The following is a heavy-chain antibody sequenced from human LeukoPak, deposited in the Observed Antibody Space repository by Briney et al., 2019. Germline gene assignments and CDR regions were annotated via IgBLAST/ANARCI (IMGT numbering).Heavy chain of an antibody. CDR3: ARDRGTVVTPDYYFDY. Sequence: WASVKVSCKASGYTFTGYYMHWVRQAPGQGLEWMGWINPNSGGTNYAQKFQGRVTMTRDTSISTAYMELSRLRSDDTAVYYCARDRGTVVTPDYYFDYWGQGTLVTVSS. V-gene: IGHV1-2*02. CDR1: GYTFTGYY. J-gene: IGHJ4*02. CDR2: INPNSGGT. D-gene: IGHD4-23*01.